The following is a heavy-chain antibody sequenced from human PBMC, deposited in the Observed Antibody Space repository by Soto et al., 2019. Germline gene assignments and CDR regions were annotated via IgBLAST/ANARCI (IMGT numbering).Heavy chain of an antibody. V-gene: IGHV1-2*04. CDR3: ARGDSTDCSNGVCSLFYPHDMDV. CDR1: GYSFTDYH. D-gene: IGHD2-8*01. J-gene: IGHJ6*02. Sequence: ASVKVSCKASGYSFTDYHIHWVRQAPGQGLEWLGRINPKSGGTSTAQKFQGWVTMTTDTSISTASMELTRLTSDDTAIYYCARGDSTDCSNGVCSLFYPHDMDVWGQGTTVTVSS. CDR2: INPKSGGT.